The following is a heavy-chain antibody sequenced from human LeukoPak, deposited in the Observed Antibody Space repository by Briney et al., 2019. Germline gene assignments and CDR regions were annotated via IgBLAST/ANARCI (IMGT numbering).Heavy chain of an antibody. Sequence: SETLSLTCTVSGGSISRYYWSWIRQPPGKGLEWIGYIFHSGSTSYNPSLRGRVTMSVDTSKNQFSLNLSAMTAADTAVYYCARGGPYYYDGSGLHDYWGQGTLVTVSS. CDR3: ARGGPYYYDGSGLHDY. CDR2: IFHSGST. D-gene: IGHD3-22*01. J-gene: IGHJ4*02. V-gene: IGHV4-59*08. CDR1: GGSISRYY.